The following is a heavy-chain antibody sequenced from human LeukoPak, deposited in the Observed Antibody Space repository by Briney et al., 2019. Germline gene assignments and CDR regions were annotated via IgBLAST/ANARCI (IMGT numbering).Heavy chain of an antibody. CDR1: GGFISSYY. J-gene: IGHJ5*02. Sequence: SETPSLTCSVSGGFISSYYWSWIRQPPGKGLEWIGYIYYSGSTNYNPSLKSRVTISVDTSKNQFSLKLSSVTAADTAVYYCARAYCSGGSCYSSRGMFDPWGQGTLVTVSS. CDR2: IYYSGST. CDR3: ARAYCSGGSCYSSRGMFDP. D-gene: IGHD2-15*01. V-gene: IGHV4-59*01.